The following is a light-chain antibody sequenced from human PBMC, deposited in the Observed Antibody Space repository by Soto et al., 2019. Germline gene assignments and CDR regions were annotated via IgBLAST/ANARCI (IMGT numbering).Light chain of an antibody. Sequence: QTVVTQPASVSGSPGQSITISCTGTSSDVGGYNYVSWYQQHPGKAPKLMIYEVSNRPSGVSNRFSGSKSGNTASLTISGLQAEDEADYYCSSYTSSSTLPVVFGGGTKLTVL. J-gene: IGLJ2*01. CDR2: EVS. CDR1: SSDVGGYNY. V-gene: IGLV2-14*01. CDR3: SSYTSSSTLPVV.